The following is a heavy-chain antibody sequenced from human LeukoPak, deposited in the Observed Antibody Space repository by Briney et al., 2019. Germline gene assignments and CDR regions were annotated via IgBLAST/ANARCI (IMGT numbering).Heavy chain of an antibody. D-gene: IGHD3-10*01. CDR3: ASYPGSLDYYYYGMDV. CDR2: IYYSGST. J-gene: IGHJ6*02. V-gene: IGHV4-31*03. CDR1: GGSISSGGYY. Sequence: SSETLSLTCTVSGGSISSGGYYWSWIRQHPGKGLEWIGYIYYSGSTYYNPSLKSRVTISVDTSKNQFSLKLSSVTAADTAVYYCASYPGSLDYYYYGMDVWGQGTTVTVSS.